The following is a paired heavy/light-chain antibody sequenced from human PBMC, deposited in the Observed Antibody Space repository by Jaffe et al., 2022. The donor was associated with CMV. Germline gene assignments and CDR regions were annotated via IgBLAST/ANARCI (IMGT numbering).Light chain of an antibody. Sequence: EIVMTQSPATLSVSPGERATLSCRASQSINNKLAWYQQKPGQAPRLLIYGASTRASGVPARFSGGGSGTEFILTISSLQSEDFAVYYCQQYNNWPPWTFGQGTKVEIK. CDR1: QSINNK. CDR3: QQYNNWPPWT. J-gene: IGKJ1*01. CDR2: GAS. V-gene: IGKV3-15*01.
Heavy chain of an antibody. CDR1: GFSFNTYW. Sequence: EVQLVESGGGLVQPGGSLRLSCAASGFSFNTYWMHWVRQVPGKGPVCVSRITKDGVITNTAESVEGRFTISRDNAKNTLYLQMNDLRAEDTAMYYCVREAPAAGDWYLDLWGRGTLVTVSS. CDR2: ITKDGVIT. D-gene: IGHD2-2*01. CDR3: VREAPAAGDWYLDL. J-gene: IGHJ2*01. V-gene: IGHV3-74*01.